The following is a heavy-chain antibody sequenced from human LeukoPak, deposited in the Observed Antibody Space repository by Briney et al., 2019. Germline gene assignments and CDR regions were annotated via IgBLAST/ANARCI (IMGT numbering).Heavy chain of an antibody. D-gene: IGHD5-18*01. CDR2: INPSGDNT. CDR1: GYTFTGYY. Sequence: ASVKVSCKASGYTFTGYYMHWVRQAPGQGLEWMGIINPSGDNTNYAQKFQGRVTMTRDMSTTTVYMELSSLRSDDTAVYYCARNPTLQLWLPEARFDPWGQGTLVTVSS. V-gene: IGHV1-46*01. J-gene: IGHJ5*02. CDR3: ARNPTLQLWLPEARFDP.